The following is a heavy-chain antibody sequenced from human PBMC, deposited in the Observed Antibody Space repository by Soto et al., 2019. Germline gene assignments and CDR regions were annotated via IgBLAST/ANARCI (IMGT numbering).Heavy chain of an antibody. J-gene: IGHJ5*02. CDR1: GLTFSSYS. V-gene: IGHV3-48*02. CDR3: AREGGNLNWFDP. Sequence: EVQLVESGGGLVQPGGSLRLSCAASGLTFSSYSMNWVRQAPGKGLEWVSYISSSSSTIDYAASVKGRFTISRDNAKNSLYLQMNSLRDEDTAVYYCAREGGNLNWFDPWGQGTLVTVSS. CDR2: ISSSSSTI. D-gene: IGHD2-15*01.